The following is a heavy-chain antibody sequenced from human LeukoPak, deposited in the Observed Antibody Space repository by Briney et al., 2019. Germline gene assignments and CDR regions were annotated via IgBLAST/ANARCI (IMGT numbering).Heavy chain of an antibody. CDR2: IIPIFGTA. J-gene: IGHJ6*02. CDR3: ARILGYCSGGSCYSHYYYGMDV. CDR1: GGTFSSYA. D-gene: IGHD2-15*01. V-gene: IGHV1-69*13. Sequence: SVKVSCEASGGTFSSYATSWVRRAPGQGLEWMGGIIPIFGTANYAQKFQGRVTITADESTSTAYMELSSLRSEDTAVYYCARILGYCSGGSCYSHYYYGMDVWGQGTTVTVSS.